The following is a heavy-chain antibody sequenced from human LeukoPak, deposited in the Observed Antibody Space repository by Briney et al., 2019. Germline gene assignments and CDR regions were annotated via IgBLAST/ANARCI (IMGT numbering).Heavy chain of an antibody. J-gene: IGHJ4*02. Sequence: SQTLSLTCAFSGDIVSSNSDVWNWIRQSPSRGLEWLGRTYYKYKRYNEYATSVKSRITINADTLKNQLSLQLDSVTPEDTAVYYCARGYNDYTPSFDYWGQGTLVNVSS. CDR1: GDIVSSNSDV. V-gene: IGHV6-1*01. D-gene: IGHD4-11*01. CDR3: ARGYNDYTPSFDY. CDR2: TYYKYKRYN.